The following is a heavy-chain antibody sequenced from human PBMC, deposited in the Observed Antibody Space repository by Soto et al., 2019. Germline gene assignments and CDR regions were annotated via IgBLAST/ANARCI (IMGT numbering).Heavy chain of an antibody. CDR3: ARDLGYCSGGSCSGWFDP. CDR2: ISSSSSYI. Sequence: GGSLRLSCAASGSTFSSYSMNWVRQAPGKGLEWVSSISSSSSYIYYADSVKGRFTISRDNAKNSLYLQMNSLRAEDTAVYYCARDLGYCSGGSCSGWFDPWGQGTLVTVSS. CDR1: GSTFSSYS. J-gene: IGHJ5*02. D-gene: IGHD2-15*01. V-gene: IGHV3-21*01.